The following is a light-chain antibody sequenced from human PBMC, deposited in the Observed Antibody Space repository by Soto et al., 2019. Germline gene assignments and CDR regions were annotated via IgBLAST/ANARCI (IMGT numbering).Light chain of an antibody. J-gene: IGLJ1*01. CDR3: CSFAGSFYV. Sequence: QSVLTQPHSVCGSPGQSVAISCTGTGSDVGGYNYVSWYQQHPGKAPKLIIYDVNKRPSGVPDRFSGSKSGNTASLTISGLQSEDEADYYCCSFAGSFYVFGTGTKVTVL. V-gene: IGLV2-11*01. CDR1: GSDVGGYNY. CDR2: DVN.